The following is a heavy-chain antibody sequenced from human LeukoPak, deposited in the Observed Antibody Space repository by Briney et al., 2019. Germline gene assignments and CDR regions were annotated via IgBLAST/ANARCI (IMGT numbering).Heavy chain of an antibody. D-gene: IGHD6-19*01. V-gene: IGHV3-30*18. CDR2: ITYDGSEI. CDR3: VKEQSSGWYRVADY. Sequence: GGSLRLLCAACGFSFTNAGVHGVRQAPGKALEWGAVITYDGSEIHYGDSVRGRFTISRDISKNTLHLEMNSLRLEDTALYYCVKEQSSGWYRVADYWGQGTLVTVSS. J-gene: IGHJ4*02. CDR1: GFSFTNAG.